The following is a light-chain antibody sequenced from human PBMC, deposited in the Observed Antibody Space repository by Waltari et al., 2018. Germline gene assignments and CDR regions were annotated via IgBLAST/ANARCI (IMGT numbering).Light chain of an antibody. CDR3: QQYNNWPLT. CDR2: GAS. V-gene: IGKV3-15*01. J-gene: IGKJ1*01. CDR1: QSVSSN. Sequence: EIVMTQSQATLSVSPGERATLSCRASQSVSSNLAWYQQKPGQAHRLLIYGASTRATGIPARFSGSGSGTEFTLTISSLQSEDFAVYYCQQYNNWPLTFGQGTKVEIK.